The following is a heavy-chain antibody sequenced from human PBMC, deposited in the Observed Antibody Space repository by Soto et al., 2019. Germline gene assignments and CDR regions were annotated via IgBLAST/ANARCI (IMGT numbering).Heavy chain of an antibody. V-gene: IGHV3-72*01. CDR2: TRNQAKRYTT. J-gene: IGHJ6*02. CDR3: ARGATATTNYYYGLDV. D-gene: IGHD4-17*01. Sequence: EVQLVESGGGLVQPGGSLRLSCAASGFTFSDHYMDWVRQAPGKGREWVGRTRNQAKRYTTEYAASVKGRFTISRDDSKNSLFLQMTSLKAEDTAVYYCARGATATTNYYYGLDVWGQGTTVTVSS. CDR1: GFTFSDHY.